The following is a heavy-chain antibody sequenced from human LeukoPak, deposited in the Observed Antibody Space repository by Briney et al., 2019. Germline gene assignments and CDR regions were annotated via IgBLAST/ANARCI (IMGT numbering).Heavy chain of an antibody. D-gene: IGHD4-17*01. CDR2: IYSSGST. V-gene: IGHV4-4*07. Sequence: SETLSLTCTVSGGSISCYYWNWIRQPAGKGLEWIGRIYSSGSTNYNPSRKSRVTMSVDTSKNQFSLKLSSVTAADTAVYYCARDLVTVTKGFDIWGQGTMVSVSS. CDR3: ARDLVTVTKGFDI. CDR1: GGSISCYY. J-gene: IGHJ3*02.